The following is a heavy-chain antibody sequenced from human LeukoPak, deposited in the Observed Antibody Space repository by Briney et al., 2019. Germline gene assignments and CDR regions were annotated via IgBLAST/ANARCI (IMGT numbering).Heavy chain of an antibody. V-gene: IGHV3-21*01. D-gene: IGHD1-26*01. Sequence: PGGSLRLSCAASGFTFSSYSMNWVRQAPGKGLEWVSSISSSSSYIYYADSVKGRFTISRDNAKNSLYLQMNSLRAEDTAVYYCARDQSRGLVGASPDAFDIWGQGTMVTVSS. CDR3: ARDQSRGLVGASPDAFDI. J-gene: IGHJ3*02. CDR1: GFTFSSYS. CDR2: ISSSSSYI.